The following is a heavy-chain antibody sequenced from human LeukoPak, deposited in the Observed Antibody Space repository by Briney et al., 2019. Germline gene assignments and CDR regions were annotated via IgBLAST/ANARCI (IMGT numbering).Heavy chain of an antibody. D-gene: IGHD6-19*01. Sequence: PGGSLRLSCATSGFTFSSYAMSWVRQAPGKGLEWVSAISGSGGSTYYADSVKGRFTISRDNSKNTLYLQMNSLRAEDTAVYYCAKDQFSSGLNWFDPWGQGTLVTVSS. J-gene: IGHJ5*02. CDR3: AKDQFSSGLNWFDP. CDR2: ISGSGGST. CDR1: GFTFSSYA. V-gene: IGHV3-23*01.